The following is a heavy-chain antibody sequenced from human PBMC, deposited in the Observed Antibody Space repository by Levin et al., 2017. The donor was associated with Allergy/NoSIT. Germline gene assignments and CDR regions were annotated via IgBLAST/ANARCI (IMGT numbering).Heavy chain of an antibody. CDR3: ARDQSSRTVTTRYNWFDP. J-gene: IGHJ5*02. Sequence: ASVKVSCKASGYTFTSYAMNWLRQAPGQGLEWMGWINTNTGNPTYAQGFTGRFVFSLDTSVSTAYLQISSLKAEDTAVYYCARDQSSRTVTTRYNWFDPWGQGTLVTVSS. CDR1: GYTFTSYA. D-gene: IGHD4-17*01. V-gene: IGHV7-4-1*02. CDR2: INTNTGNP.